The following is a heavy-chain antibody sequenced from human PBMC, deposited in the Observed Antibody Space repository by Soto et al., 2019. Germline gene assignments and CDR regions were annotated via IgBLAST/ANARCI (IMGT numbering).Heavy chain of an antibody. D-gene: IGHD3-10*01. CDR3: ARHNMVRGVIGIHWFDP. CDR1: GGSISSSSYY. V-gene: IGHV4-39*01. J-gene: IGHJ5*02. Sequence: PSETLSLTCTVSGGSISSSSYYWGRIRQPPGKGLEWIGSIYYSGSTYYNPSLKSRVTISVDTSKNQLSLKLSSVTAADTAVYYCARHNMVRGVIGIHWFDPWGQGTLVTVSS. CDR2: IYYSGST.